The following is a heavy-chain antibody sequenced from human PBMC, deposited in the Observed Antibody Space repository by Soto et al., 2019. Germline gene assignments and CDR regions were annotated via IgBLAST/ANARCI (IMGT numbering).Heavy chain of an antibody. CDR2: IYYSGST. J-gene: IGHJ3*02. V-gene: IGHV4-30-4*01. CDR1: GGSISSGDYY. CDR3: ARAGTVTRDAPDI. Sequence: QVQLQESGPGLVKPSQTLSLTCTVSGGSISSGDYYWSWIRQPPGKGLEWIGYIYYSGSTYYNPSLKRRVTISLDTSKNHFSLKLSSVTAADTAVYYCARAGTVTRDAPDIWGQGTMVTVSS. D-gene: IGHD4-17*01.